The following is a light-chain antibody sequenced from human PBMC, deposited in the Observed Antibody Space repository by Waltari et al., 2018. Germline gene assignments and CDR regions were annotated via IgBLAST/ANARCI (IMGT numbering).Light chain of an antibody. CDR1: SSDVGNYNL. CDR3: CSYAGLGIYV. J-gene: IGLJ1*01. V-gene: IGLV2-23*02. CDR2: EVT. Sequence: QSGLTPPASVSGSPGQSITISCTGTSSDVGNYNLVSWYQQYPGKAPKLMVYEVTKRTSWVSDRFSGSKSGNTASLTIYGLQSDDEADYYCCSYAGLGIYVFGTGTKVTVL.